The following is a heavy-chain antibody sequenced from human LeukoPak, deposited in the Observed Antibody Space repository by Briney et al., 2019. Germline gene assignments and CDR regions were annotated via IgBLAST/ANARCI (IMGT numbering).Heavy chain of an antibody. V-gene: IGHV4-30-4*08. CDR1: GGSISSGDYY. Sequence: SQTLSLTCTVSGGSISSGDYYWSWIRQPPGKGLEWIGEINHSGSTNYNPSLKSRVTISVDTSKNQFSLKLSSVTAADTAVYYCARSAGIQWLVPRDWFDPWGQGTLVTVSS. CDR2: INHSGST. J-gene: IGHJ5*02. D-gene: IGHD6-19*01. CDR3: ARSAGIQWLVPRDWFDP.